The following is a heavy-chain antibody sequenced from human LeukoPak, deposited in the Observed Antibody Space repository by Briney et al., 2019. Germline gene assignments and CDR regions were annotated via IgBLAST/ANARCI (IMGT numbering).Heavy chain of an antibody. J-gene: IGHJ4*02. CDR2: IYHSGST. V-gene: IGHV4-38-2*02. D-gene: IGHD1-26*01. Sequence: PSETLSLTCTVSGYSISSGYYWGWIRQPPGKGLEWIGSIYHSGSTYYNPSLKSRVTISVDTSKNQFSLKLSSVTAADTAVYYCARVSSGSYSDYFDYWGQGTLVTVSS. CDR1: GYSISSGYY. CDR3: ARVSSGSYSDYFDY.